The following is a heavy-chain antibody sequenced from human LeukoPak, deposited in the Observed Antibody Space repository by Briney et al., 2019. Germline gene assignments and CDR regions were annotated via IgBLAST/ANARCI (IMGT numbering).Heavy chain of an antibody. CDR3: ATQAVGTYYYDSSGYHHGY. Sequence: SEALSLTCTVSGGSISSSSYYWGWIRQPPGKGLEWIGSIYYSGSTYYNPSLKSRVTISVDTSKKQFSLKLSPVTAADTAVYYCATQAVGTYYYDSSGYHHGYWGQGTLVTVSS. CDR1: GGSISSSSYY. J-gene: IGHJ4*02. D-gene: IGHD3-22*01. CDR2: IYYSGST. V-gene: IGHV4-39*01.